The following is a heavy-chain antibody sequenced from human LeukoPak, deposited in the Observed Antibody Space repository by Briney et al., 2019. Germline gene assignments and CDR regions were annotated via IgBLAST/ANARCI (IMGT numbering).Heavy chain of an antibody. CDR1: GYTFTSYY. V-gene: IGHV1-46*01. CDR3: AREAMVPSSPEDY. CDR2: INPSGGSR. Sequence: ASVKLSCKASGYTFTSYYMHWVRQAPGQGLEWMGIINPSGGSRSYAQKFQGRVTMTRDTSTSTVYMELSSLRSEDTAVYYWAREAMVPSSPEDYWGQGTLVTVSS. D-gene: IGHD5-18*01. J-gene: IGHJ4*02.